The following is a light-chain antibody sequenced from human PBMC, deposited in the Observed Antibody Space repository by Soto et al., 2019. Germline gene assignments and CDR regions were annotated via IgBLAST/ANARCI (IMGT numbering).Light chain of an antibody. CDR1: SSDVGNYDL. Sequence: QSALTQPASVSGSPGQSITISCTGTSSDVGNYDLVSWYQQHPGEAPKLLIYEVTERPSGVSIRFSGSKSHYTASLTISGLQAEDEADYYCSYYAGRGVGVFGGGTKL. CDR2: EVT. CDR3: SYYAGRGVGV. J-gene: IGLJ2*01. V-gene: IGLV2-23*02.